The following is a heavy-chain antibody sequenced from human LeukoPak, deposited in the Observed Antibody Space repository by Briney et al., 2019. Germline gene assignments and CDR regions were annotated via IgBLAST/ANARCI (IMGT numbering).Heavy chain of an antibody. CDR1: GYTFTGYY. CDR3: ARPIAVAADDAFDI. Sequence: ASVKVSCKASGYTFTGYYMHWVRQAPGQGLEWMGWINPNSGGTNYAQKFQGRVTVTRDTSISTAYMELSRLRSDDTAVYYCARPIAVAADDAFDIRGQGTMVTVSS. J-gene: IGHJ3*02. V-gene: IGHV1-2*02. CDR2: INPNSGGT. D-gene: IGHD6-19*01.